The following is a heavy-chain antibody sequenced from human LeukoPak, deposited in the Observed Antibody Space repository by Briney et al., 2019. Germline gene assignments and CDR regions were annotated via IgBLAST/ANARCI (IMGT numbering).Heavy chain of an antibody. Sequence: PGGSLRLSCAASGFTFSSYWMSWVRQAPGKGLEWVSFIRSKAYGGTTEYAASVKGRFTISRDDSKSIAYLQMNSLRTEDTAMYYCTRNRGYNYGYSDYWGQGTLVTVSS. D-gene: IGHD5-18*01. CDR3: TRNRGYNYGYSDY. V-gene: IGHV3-49*04. J-gene: IGHJ4*02. CDR1: GFTFSSYW. CDR2: IRSKAYGGTT.